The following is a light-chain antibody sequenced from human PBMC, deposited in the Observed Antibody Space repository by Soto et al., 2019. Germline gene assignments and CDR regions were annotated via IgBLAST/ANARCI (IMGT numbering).Light chain of an antibody. CDR3: SSYTSSSTFGV. CDR2: DVS. Sequence: QSALTQPASVSRSPGQSITISCTGTSSDVGGYNYVSWYQQHPGKAPKLMIYDVSNRPSGVSNRFSGSKSGNTASLTISGLQAEDEADYYCSSYTSSSTFGVFGGGTKLTVL. CDR1: SSDVGGYNY. V-gene: IGLV2-14*01. J-gene: IGLJ3*02.